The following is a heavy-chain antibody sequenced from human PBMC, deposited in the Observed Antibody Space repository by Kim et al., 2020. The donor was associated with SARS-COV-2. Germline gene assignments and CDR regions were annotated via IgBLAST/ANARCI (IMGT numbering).Heavy chain of an antibody. Sequence: ASVKVSCKASGYTFTSYAMNWVRQAPGQVLELMGWINTNTVNPTYAQVFTGRFVFSLDTSVSTSYLQIISLKSEDTAVYFCARDGLLWFGELLYYYYIDV. D-gene: IGHD3-10*01. CDR2: INTNTVNP. V-gene: IGHV7-4-1*02. CDR1: GYTFTSYA. J-gene: IGHJ6*03. CDR3: ARDGLLWFGELLYYYYIDV.